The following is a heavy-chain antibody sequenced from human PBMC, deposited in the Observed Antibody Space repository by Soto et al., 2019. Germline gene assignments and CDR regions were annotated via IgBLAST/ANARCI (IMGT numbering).Heavy chain of an antibody. D-gene: IGHD2-8*01. CDR2: IYYSGST. J-gene: IGHJ6*02. CDR3: ARDRGYCTNGVCRYYGMDV. Sequence: SETLSLTCTVSGGSISSGGYCWSWIRQHPGKGLEWIGYIYYSGSTYYNPSLKSRVTISVDTSKNQFSLKLSSVTAADTAVYYCARDRGYCTNGVCRYYGMDVWGQGTTVTVSS. V-gene: IGHV4-31*03. CDR1: GGSISSGGYC.